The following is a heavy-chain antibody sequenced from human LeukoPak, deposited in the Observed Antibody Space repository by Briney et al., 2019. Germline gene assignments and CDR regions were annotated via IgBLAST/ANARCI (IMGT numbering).Heavy chain of an antibody. CDR3: ASPTAGATSLTDY. CDR1: GFTFSSYS. D-gene: IGHD1-26*01. CDR2: ISSSSTYI. V-gene: IGHV3-21*01. J-gene: IGHJ4*02. Sequence: AGGSLRLSCAASGFTFSSYSMNWVRQAPGKGPEWVSSISSSSTYIYYADSVKGRFTISRDNAKNSLFLQMNSLRAEDTAVYYCASPTAGATSLTDYWGQGTLVTVSS.